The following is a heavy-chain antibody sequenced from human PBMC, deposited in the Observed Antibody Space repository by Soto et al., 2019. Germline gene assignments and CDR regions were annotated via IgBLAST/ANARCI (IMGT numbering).Heavy chain of an antibody. CDR1: GGSISSSNW. CDR3: ARDRYSYGYGDYYYYGMDV. D-gene: IGHD5-18*01. J-gene: IGHJ6*02. CDR2: IYHSGST. V-gene: IGHV4-4*02. Sequence: SETLSLTCAVSGGSISSSNWWSWVRQPPGKGLEWIGEIYHSGSTNYNPSLKSRVTISVDKSKNQFSLKLSSVTAADTAVYYCARDRYSYGYGDYYYYGMDVWGQGTTVPVSS.